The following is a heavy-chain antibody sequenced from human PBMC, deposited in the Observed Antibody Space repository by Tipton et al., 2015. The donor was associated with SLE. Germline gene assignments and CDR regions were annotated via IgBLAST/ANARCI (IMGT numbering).Heavy chain of an antibody. CDR1: GLSIRGYW. D-gene: IGHD5-12*01. Sequence: SLRLSCAAPGLSIRGYWMHWVRQAPGKGLVWVSCMNRDGSSTRYADSVKGRFTISRDNAKNTLYLQMNSLRAGDTAAYYRARARGSSNFDPPGYWGQGTLVTVSS. J-gene: IGHJ4*02. CDR2: MNRDGSST. CDR3: ARARGSSNFDPPGY. V-gene: IGHV3-74*01.